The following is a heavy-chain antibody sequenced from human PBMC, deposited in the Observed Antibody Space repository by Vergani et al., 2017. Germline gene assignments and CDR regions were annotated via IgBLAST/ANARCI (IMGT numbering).Heavy chain of an antibody. V-gene: IGHV3-7*01. CDR3: WIPGPYDL. CDR1: GFTFTNYW. J-gene: IGHJ3*01. Sequence: EMQLVESGGGLVQPGGSLRLSCEASGFTFTNYWLSWVRQAPGKGLEWVANMRQDGTDKFYVDSVKGRFTTSRDNAKKSVYLQMNRLKEEDTAVYFCWIPGPYDLWGQGAMVTVSS. D-gene: IGHD1-1*01. CDR2: MRQDGTDK.